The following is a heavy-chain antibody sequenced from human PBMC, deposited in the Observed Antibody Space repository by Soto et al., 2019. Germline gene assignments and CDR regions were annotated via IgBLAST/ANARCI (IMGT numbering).Heavy chain of an antibody. CDR2: FDPEDGET. CDR3: ARDPSIVATTGTYYYYYGMDV. Sequence: GASVKVSCKVSGYTLTELSLHWVRQAPGKGLEWMGRFDPEDGETIYAQKFQGRVTMTEDTSTDTAYMELSSLRSEDTAVYYCARDPSIVATTGTYYYYYGMDVWGQGTTVTVSS. CDR1: GYTLTELS. V-gene: IGHV1-24*01. D-gene: IGHD5-12*01. J-gene: IGHJ6*02.